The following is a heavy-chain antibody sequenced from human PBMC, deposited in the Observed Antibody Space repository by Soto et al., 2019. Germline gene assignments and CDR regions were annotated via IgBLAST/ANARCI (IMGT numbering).Heavy chain of an antibody. V-gene: IGHV1-18*04. CDR3: ARVYITIFGVVSYGMDV. Sequence: GASVKVSCKASGYTFTSYGIIWVRQAPGQGLEWMGWISAYNGNTNYAQKLQGRVTMTTDTSPSTAYMELRSLRSDDTAVYYCARVYITIFGVVSYGMDVWGQGTTVTVSS. CDR1: GYTFTSYG. J-gene: IGHJ6*02. D-gene: IGHD3-3*01. CDR2: ISAYNGNT.